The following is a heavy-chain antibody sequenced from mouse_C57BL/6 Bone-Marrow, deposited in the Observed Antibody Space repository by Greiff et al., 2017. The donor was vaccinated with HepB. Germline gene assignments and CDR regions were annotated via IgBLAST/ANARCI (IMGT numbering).Heavy chain of an antibody. CDR2: IDPSDSET. V-gene: IGHV1-52*01. Sequence: VQLQQPGAELVRPGSSVKLSCKASGYTFTSYWMHWVKQRPIQGLEWIGNIDPSDSETHYNQKFKDKATLTVDKSSSTAYMQLSSLTSEDSAVYYCARLLRSPYYFDYWGQGTTLTVSS. CDR3: ARLLRSPYYFDY. J-gene: IGHJ2*01. D-gene: IGHD1-1*01. CDR1: GYTFTSYW.